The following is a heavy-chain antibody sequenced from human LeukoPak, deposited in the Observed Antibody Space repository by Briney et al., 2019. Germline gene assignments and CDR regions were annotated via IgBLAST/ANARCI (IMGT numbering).Heavy chain of an antibody. Sequence: GQSLRLSCTTSGFAFDDFAMSWVRQPAGKGLEWVGFIRRRAYGGAAEYAASVKGRFIIARDDSKGIAYLQMNSLKTEDTAVYYCSRNGLVDFDYWGQGSRVIVSP. CDR3: SRNGLVDFDY. CDR2: IRRRAYGGAA. V-gene: IGHV3-49*04. CDR1: GFAFDDFA. J-gene: IGHJ4*02.